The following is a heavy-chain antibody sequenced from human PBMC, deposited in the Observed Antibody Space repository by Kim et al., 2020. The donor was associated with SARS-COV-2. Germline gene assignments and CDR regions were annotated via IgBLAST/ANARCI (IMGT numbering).Heavy chain of an antibody. CDR3: AHTHNEPGYSSGWYCKRWGQYYFDY. V-gene: IGHV2-5*02. Sequence: SGPTLVKPTQTLTLTCTFSGFSLSTSGVGVGWIRQPPGKALEWLALIYWDDDKRYSPSLKSRLTITKDTSKNQVVLTMTNMDPVDTATYYCAHTHNEPGYSSGWYCKRWGQYYFDYWGQGTLVTVSS. CDR2: IYWDDDK. J-gene: IGHJ4*02. D-gene: IGHD6-19*01. CDR1: GFSLSTSGVG.